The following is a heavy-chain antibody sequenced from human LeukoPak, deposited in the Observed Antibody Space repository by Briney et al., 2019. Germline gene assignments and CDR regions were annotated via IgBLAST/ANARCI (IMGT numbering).Heavy chain of an antibody. V-gene: IGHV3-7*01. CDR1: GFTFSSYW. CDR2: IKEDGSEK. Sequence: GGSLRLSCAASGFTFSSYWMNWIRQAPGKGLEWVATIKEDGSEKYYVDSVKGRFTISRDNAKNSLYLQMNSLRAEDTAVYYCYCGTYSGLDNWGQGTQVTVSS. CDR3: YCGTYSGLDN. D-gene: IGHD1-26*01. J-gene: IGHJ4*02.